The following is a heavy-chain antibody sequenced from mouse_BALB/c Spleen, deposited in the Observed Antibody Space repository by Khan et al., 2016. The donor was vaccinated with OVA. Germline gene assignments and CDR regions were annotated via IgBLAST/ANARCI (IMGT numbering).Heavy chain of an antibody. CDR2: ISYSGRT. D-gene: IGHD1-1*01. Sequence: VQLKESGPGLVKPSQSLSLTCTVTDYSITSDYAWNWIRQFPGNKLEWMGYISYSGRTSYNPSLKSRISITRDTSKNQFFLQLNSVTTEDTTTYYCARSVTITTVVATDFDYWGQGTTLTVSS. V-gene: IGHV3-2*02. CDR3: ARSVTITTVVATDFDY. CDR1: DYSITSDYA. J-gene: IGHJ2*01.